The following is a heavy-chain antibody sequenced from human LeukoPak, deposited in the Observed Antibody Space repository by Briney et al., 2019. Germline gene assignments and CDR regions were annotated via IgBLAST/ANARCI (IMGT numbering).Heavy chain of an antibody. Sequence: GGSLRLSCAAPGFTFSSYSMNWVRQAPGEGLEWVSSISSSSSYIYYADSVKGRFTISRDNAKNSLYLQMNSLRAEDKAVYYCARVNDYGDYGYWGQGTLVTVSS. CDR2: ISSSSSYI. J-gene: IGHJ4*02. V-gene: IGHV3-21*01. CDR1: GFTFSSYS. D-gene: IGHD4-17*01. CDR3: ARVNDYGDYGY.